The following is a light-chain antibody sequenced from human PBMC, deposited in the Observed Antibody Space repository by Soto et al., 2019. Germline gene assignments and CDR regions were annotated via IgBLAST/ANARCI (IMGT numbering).Light chain of an antibody. CDR2: KDN. V-gene: IGLV3-25*02. CDR3: QSSDSSGRYPYV. J-gene: IGLJ1*01. CDR1: ALPKQY. Sequence: SYELTQPPSVSVSPGQTARITCSGDALPKQYAYWYQQKPGQAPVVVICKDNERPSGVPERFSGSSSGTTVTLTISGVQAEDEADYYCQSSDSSGRYPYVFGTVTRSPS.